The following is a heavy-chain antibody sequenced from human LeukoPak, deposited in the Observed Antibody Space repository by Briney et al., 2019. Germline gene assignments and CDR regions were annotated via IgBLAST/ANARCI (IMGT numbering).Heavy chain of an antibody. CDR2: ISGSGSTI. Sequence: PGGSLRLSCAASGFTFSDYYMTWIRQAPGKGLECVSYISGSGSTIYYADSVKGRFTISRDNAKNALYLQMNSLRAEDTAIYYCAKSRWETYAVRAFDIWGQGTMVTVSS. J-gene: IGHJ3*02. CDR1: GFTFSDYY. CDR3: AKSRWETYAVRAFDI. D-gene: IGHD1-26*01. V-gene: IGHV3-11*01.